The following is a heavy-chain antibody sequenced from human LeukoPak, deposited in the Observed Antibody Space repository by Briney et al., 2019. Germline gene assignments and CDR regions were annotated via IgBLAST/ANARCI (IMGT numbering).Heavy chain of an antibody. J-gene: IGHJ4*02. V-gene: IGHV3-7*05. CDR2: IKPDGTER. CDR3: ARPAYCGGSCYFYFDC. CDR1: GFTYSTYW. Sequence: GGTLRLFCAGSGFTYSTYWMSGVRQAPGKGLEWVASIKPDGTERLSIDSVKGRFTISRDNAKSSLYLQMNSLRAEDTAIYYCARPAYCGGSCYFYFDCWGQGTLVTVSS. D-gene: IGHD2-21*02.